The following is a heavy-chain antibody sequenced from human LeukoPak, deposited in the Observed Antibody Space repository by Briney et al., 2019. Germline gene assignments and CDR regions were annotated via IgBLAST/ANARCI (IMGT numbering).Heavy chain of an antibody. CDR1: GFTSIAYA. J-gene: IGHJ4*02. D-gene: IGHD6-19*01. CDR3: ARDRQWLAPLDY. Sequence: GGSLRLSCVGSGFTSIAYALTWARQAPGKGLEWVSGISGGGVTTYYADSVKGRFTISRDNAKNSLYLQMNSLRAEDTAVYYCARDRQWLAPLDYWGQGTLVTVSS. CDR2: ISGGGVTT. V-gene: IGHV3-23*01.